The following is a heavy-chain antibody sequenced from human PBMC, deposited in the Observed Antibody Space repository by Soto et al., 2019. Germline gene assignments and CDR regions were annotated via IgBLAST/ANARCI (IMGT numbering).Heavy chain of an antibody. CDR2: INHSGST. CDR1: GGSFSGYY. V-gene: IGHV4-34*01. Sequence: PSETLSLTCAVYGGSFSGYYWSWIRQPPGKGLEWIGEINHSGSTNYNPSLKSRVTMSVDTSKNQFSLKLSSVTAADTAVYYCARESGWYQYYYYGMDVWGQGTTVTVSS. D-gene: IGHD6-19*01. CDR3: ARESGWYQYYYYGMDV. J-gene: IGHJ6*02.